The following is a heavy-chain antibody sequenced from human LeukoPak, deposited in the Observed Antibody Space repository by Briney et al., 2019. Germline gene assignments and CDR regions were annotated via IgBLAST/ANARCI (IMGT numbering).Heavy chain of an antibody. V-gene: IGHV4-31*03. D-gene: IGHD2-2*01. CDR2: IYYSGST. J-gene: IGHJ4*02. Sequence: SETLSLTCTVSGGSISSGGYYWSWIRQHPGKGLEWIGYIYYSGSTYYNPSLKSRVTISVDTSKNQFSLKLSSVTAADTAVYYCARYGKRLDYCSSTSCFRSQQQPLQVSYYFDYWGQGTLVTVSS. CDR1: GGSISSGGYY. CDR3: ARYGKRLDYCSSTSCFRSQQQPLQVSYYFDY.